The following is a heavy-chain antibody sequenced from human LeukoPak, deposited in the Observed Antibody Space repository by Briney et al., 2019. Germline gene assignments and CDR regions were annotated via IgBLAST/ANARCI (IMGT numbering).Heavy chain of an antibody. Sequence: PGGSLRLSCAASGFTFSSYSMNWVRQAPGKGLEWVSAISGSGGSTYFADSVKGRFTISRDNSKNTLYLQTNSLSAEDTAIYYCARGLGSSTSRHTFDIWGQGTMVTVSS. D-gene: IGHD2-2*01. CDR2: ISGSGGST. CDR3: ARGLGSSTSRHTFDI. CDR1: GFTFSSYS. V-gene: IGHV3-23*01. J-gene: IGHJ3*02.